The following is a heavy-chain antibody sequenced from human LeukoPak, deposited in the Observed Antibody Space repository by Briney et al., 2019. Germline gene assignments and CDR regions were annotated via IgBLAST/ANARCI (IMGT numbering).Heavy chain of an antibody. V-gene: IGHV1-2*06. J-gene: IGHJ4*02. D-gene: IGHD5-18*01. Sequence: ASVKVSCKASGYTFSEYYTHWVRQAPGQGLEWMGRINPNSGGTNYAQKFQGRVTMTRDTSISTAYMELSRLRSDDTAVYYCARGGDTPMGRGFDYWGKGTRVTVSS. CDR3: ARGGDTPMGRGFDY. CDR1: GYTFSEYY. CDR2: INPNSGGT.